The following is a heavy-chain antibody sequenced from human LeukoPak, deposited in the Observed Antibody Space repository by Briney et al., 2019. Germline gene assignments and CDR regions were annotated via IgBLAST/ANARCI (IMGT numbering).Heavy chain of an antibody. D-gene: IGHD4-17*01. Sequence: GGSLRLSCAASGFTFSSYGMHWVRQAPGKGLEWVAVISYDGSNKYYADSVKGRFTISRDNSKKALYLQMNSLRAEDTAVYYCAKDSYFDYGDYGHFDFDYWGQGTLVTVSS. CDR1: GFTFSSYG. CDR2: ISYDGSNK. J-gene: IGHJ4*02. V-gene: IGHV3-30*18. CDR3: AKDSYFDYGDYGHFDFDY.